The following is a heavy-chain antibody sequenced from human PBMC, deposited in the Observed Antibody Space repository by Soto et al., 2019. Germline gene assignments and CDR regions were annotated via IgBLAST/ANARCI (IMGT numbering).Heavy chain of an antibody. CDR2: IVVGSGNT. CDR3: AAHAPTSIVVVPAANSDFDP. D-gene: IGHD2-2*01. V-gene: IGHV1-58*01. Sequence: SVQVSCKASGFTFTSSAVQWVRQARGQRLEWIGWIVVGSGNTNYAQKFQERVTITRDMSTSTAYLELSSLRSEDTAVYYCAAHAPTSIVVVPAANSDFDPWGQGTLVTVSS. J-gene: IGHJ5*02. CDR1: GFTFTSSA.